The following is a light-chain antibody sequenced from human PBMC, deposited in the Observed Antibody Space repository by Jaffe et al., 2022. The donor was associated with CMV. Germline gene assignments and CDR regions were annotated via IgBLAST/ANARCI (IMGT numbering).Light chain of an antibody. CDR1: ALPNQY. V-gene: IGLV3-25*03. CDR3: QSADTSGPYVV. CDR2: RDS. Sequence: SYELTQPPSVSVSPGQTARITCSGDALPNQYAYWYQQKPGQAPVLVIYRDSERPSGIPERFSGSRSGTTVTLTISGVQAEDEADYYCQSADTSGPYVVFGGGTKLTVL. J-gene: IGLJ3*02.